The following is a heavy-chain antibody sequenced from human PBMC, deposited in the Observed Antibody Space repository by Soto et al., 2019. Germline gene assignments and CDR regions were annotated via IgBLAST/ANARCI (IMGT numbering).Heavy chain of an antibody. V-gene: IGHV1-69*08. J-gene: IGHJ6*02. D-gene: IGHD6-13*01. Sequence: QVQLVQSGAEVKKTGSSVKVSCKASGGTFSSYTISWVRQAPGQGLEWMGRIIPILGIANYAQKFQGRDTITADKAPSTAYMELSSLRSEDTAVYYCARDRYSSSWYWGDYYYYGMDVLGQGTTVTGSS. CDR1: GGTFSSYT. CDR2: IIPILGIA. CDR3: ARDRYSSSWYWGDYYYYGMDV.